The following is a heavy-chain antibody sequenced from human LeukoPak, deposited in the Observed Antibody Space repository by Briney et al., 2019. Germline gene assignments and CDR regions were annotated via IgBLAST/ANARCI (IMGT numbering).Heavy chain of an antibody. J-gene: IGHJ4*02. Sequence: ASVKVPCKASGYTFTSYDINWVRQATGQGLEWMGWMNPNSGNTGYAQKFRGRVTMTTNTSISTAYMELSSLRSEDTAVYYCARREYGSGSYHLVYWGQGTLVTVSS. D-gene: IGHD3-10*01. CDR1: GYTFTSYD. CDR3: ARREYGSGSYHLVY. V-gene: IGHV1-8*01. CDR2: MNPNSGNT.